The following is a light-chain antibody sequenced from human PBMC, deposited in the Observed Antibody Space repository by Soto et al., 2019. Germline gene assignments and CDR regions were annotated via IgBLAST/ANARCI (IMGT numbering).Light chain of an antibody. CDR3: QSHANRRSDTYV. J-gene: IGLJ1*01. CDR2: GNN. V-gene: IGLV1-40*01. Sequence: QLVLTQPPSMSGAPGQRVTISCTGSSSNIGAGYDGHWYQQLPGKAPRLLIFGNNNRPSRVPDRFSGSKSGTSASLAITVLQAEDEADYYCQSHANRRSDTYVFGTGTKLTVL. CDR1: SSNIGAGYD.